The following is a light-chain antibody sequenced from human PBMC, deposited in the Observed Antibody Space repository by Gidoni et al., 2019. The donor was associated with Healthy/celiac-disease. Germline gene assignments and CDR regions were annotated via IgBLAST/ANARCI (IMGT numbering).Light chain of an antibody. CDR1: HSVNSY. V-gene: IGKV3-11*01. J-gene: IGKJ1*01. CDR3: QQRSNWPPT. Sequence: EIVLTQSPATLSLSPGEKATLSFRASHSVNSYLAWYQQKPGQAPRLLIYDASNRATGIPARFSGSGSGTDFTLTISSLEPEDFAVYYCQQRSNWPPTFGQGTKVEIK. CDR2: DAS.